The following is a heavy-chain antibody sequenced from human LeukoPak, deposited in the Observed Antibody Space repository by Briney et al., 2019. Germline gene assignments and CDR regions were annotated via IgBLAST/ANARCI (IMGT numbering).Heavy chain of an antibody. CDR3: ARGCPRSEKGTVAGTCYFDY. CDR1: GYSISSGYY. V-gene: IGHV4-38-2*02. CDR2: IYHSGST. Sequence: PSETLSLTCTVSGYSISSGYYWGWIRQPPGKGLEWIGSIYHSGSTYYNPSLKSRVTISIDTSKSQFSLKLTSVTAADTAVYYCARGCPRSEKGTVAGTCYFDYWGQGTLVTVSS. J-gene: IGHJ4*02. D-gene: IGHD6-19*01.